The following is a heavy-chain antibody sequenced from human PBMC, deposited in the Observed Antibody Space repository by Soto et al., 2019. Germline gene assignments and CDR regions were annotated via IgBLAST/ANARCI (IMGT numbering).Heavy chain of an antibody. D-gene: IGHD3-9*01. Sequence: PSETLSLTCTVSGGSISSGGYYWSWIRQHPGKGLEWIGYIYYSGSTYYNPSLKSRVTISVDTSKNQFSLKLSSVTAADTAVYYCARVLTGYWSFDYWGQGTLVTVSS. CDR1: GGSISSGGYY. V-gene: IGHV4-31*03. J-gene: IGHJ4*02. CDR3: ARVLTGYWSFDY. CDR2: IYYSGST.